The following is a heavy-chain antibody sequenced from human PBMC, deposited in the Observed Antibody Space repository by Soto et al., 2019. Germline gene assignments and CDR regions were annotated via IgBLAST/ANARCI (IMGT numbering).Heavy chain of an antibody. CDR1: GYTFTGHY. D-gene: IGHD3-22*01. CDR2: INPNSGGT. V-gene: IGHV1-2*02. CDR3: ASARGYYDSSGYYSPFDY. J-gene: IGHJ4*02. Sequence: ASVKVSCKASGYTFTGHYMHWVRQAPGQGLEWMGWINPNSGGTNYAQKFQGRVTMTRDTSISTAYMELSRLRSDDTAVYYCASARGYYDSSGYYSPFDYWGQGTLVTVSS.